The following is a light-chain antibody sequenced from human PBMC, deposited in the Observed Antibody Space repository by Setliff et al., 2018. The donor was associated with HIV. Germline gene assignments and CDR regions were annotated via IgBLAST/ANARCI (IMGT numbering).Light chain of an antibody. CDR1: SSDVGSYNL. J-gene: IGLJ1*01. V-gene: IGLV2-14*02. CDR2: EVT. Sequence: QSVLTQPASVSGSPGQSITISCTGTSSDVGSYNLVSWYQQRPGKAPKLIMYEVTKWPSGISDRFSGSKSGNTASLTISGLQADDEADYYCCSYTSSSTCVFGTGTKVTVL. CDR3: CSYTSSSTCV.